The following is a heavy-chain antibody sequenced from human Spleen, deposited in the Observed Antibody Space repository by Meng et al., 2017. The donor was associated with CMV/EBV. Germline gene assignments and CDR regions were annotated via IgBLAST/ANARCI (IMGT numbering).Heavy chain of an antibody. Sequence: GESLKISCQGSGYTFTTYWIAWVRQMPGRGLEWMGIIYPGDSDIRYSPSFQGQVTISADKSISTAYLQWSSLKASDTAMYYCVRRGSTVALFDYWGQGTLVTVSS. CDR2: IYPGDSDI. J-gene: IGHJ4*02. V-gene: IGHV5-51*01. CDR3: VRRGSTVALFDY. CDR1: GYTFTTYW. D-gene: IGHD4-23*01.